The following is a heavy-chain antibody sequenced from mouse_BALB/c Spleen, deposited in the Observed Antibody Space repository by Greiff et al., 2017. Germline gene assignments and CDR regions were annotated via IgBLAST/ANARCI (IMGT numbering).Heavy chain of an antibody. CDR2: IFPGSGNT. CDR3: AREDRYDDMDY. V-gene: IGHV1-66*01. Sequence: VQVVESGPELVKPGASVKISCKASGYSFTSYYIHWVKQRPGQGLEWIGWIFPGSGNTKYNEKFKGKATLTADTSSSTAYMQLSSLTSEDSAVYFCAREDRYDDMDYWGQGTSVTVSS. D-gene: IGHD2-14*01. J-gene: IGHJ4*01. CDR1: GYSFTSYY.